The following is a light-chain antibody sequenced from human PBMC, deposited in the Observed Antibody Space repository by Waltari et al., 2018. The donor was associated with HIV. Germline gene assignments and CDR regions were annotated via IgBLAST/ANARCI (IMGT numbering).Light chain of an antibody. V-gene: IGLV3-1*01. J-gene: IGLJ2*01. CDR2: QDT. CDR1: KLGDKY. Sequence: SYDLTQPPSVSVSPGQTVSITCSGDKLGDKYVCWYQQKPGQSPLLVIYQDTKRPSGIPERFSGSNSGNTSTLTISGTQAMDEADYYCQAWDSSVVFGGGTRLTVL. CDR3: QAWDSSVV.